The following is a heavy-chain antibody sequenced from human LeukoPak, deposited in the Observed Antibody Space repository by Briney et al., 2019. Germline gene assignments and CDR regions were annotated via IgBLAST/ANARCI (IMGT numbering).Heavy chain of an antibody. CDR1: GVTVSTDY. J-gene: IGHJ6*02. V-gene: IGHV3-53*01. D-gene: IGHD2-2*01. CDR2: IYSGDYGDST. CDR3: AKQLTPLLDLSGMDV. Sequence: GGSLRLSCAASGVTVSTDYMSWVRQIPEKRLEWVSVIYSGDYGDSTYYVESVRGRFTISRDNSKNTIYLQMNSLRAEDTAVYYCAKQLTPLLDLSGMDVWGQGTTVTVSS.